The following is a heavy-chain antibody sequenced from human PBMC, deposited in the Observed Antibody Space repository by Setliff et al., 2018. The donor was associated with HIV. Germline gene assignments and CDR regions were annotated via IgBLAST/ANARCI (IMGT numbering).Heavy chain of an antibody. V-gene: IGHV5-51*01. CDR2: IYPGDSDT. CDR3: ASLSGYSGDAFDV. CDR1: GYSFISYW. J-gene: IGHJ3*01. D-gene: IGHD2-21*01. Sequence: PGESLKISCKGSGYSFISYWIGWVRQMPGKGLEWMGIIYPGDSDTKYSPSFQGQVTISADKSISTTYLQWSSLKASDTAMYYCASLSGYSGDAFDVWGQVTMVTVSS.